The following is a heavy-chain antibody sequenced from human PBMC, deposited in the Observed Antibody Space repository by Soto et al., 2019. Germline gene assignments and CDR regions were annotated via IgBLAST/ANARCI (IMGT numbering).Heavy chain of an antibody. CDR3: AKDWNRWSTFSWLDC. D-gene: IGHD2-8*02. V-gene: IGHV3-30*18. CDR1: GLTFSEYG. CDR2: ISYDGSNR. J-gene: IGHJ4*02. Sequence: QVQLVESGGGVVQPGMSLRLSCAASGLTFSEYGMHWVRQAPGKGLEWVAVISYDGSNRYYEESVRGRFTISRDNSKNTLYLQMNSLRADDTAVYYCAKDWNRWSTFSWLDCWGQGTLVTVSP.